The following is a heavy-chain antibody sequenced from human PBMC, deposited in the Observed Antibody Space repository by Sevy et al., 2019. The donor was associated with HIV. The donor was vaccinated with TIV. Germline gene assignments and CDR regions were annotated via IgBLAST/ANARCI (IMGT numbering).Heavy chain of an antibody. CDR3: ARALAAASSY. CDR1: GFTFSSYW. V-gene: IGHV3-7*01. J-gene: IGHJ4*02. Sequence: GGSLRLSCAASGFTFSSYWMNWVRQAPGKGLEWVANIKLDGSEKSYADSVKGRFTISRDNAKNSMHLQMNSLRAEDTAVYYCARALAAASSYWGQGTLVTVSS. CDR2: IKLDGSEK. D-gene: IGHD6-25*01.